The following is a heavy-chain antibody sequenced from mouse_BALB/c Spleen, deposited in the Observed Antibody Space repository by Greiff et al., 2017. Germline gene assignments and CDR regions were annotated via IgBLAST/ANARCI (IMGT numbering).Heavy chain of an antibody. CDR3: NTSPYGYDGYFDV. CDR1: GYTFTSYW. Sequence: VQLQQSGTVLARPGASVKMSCKASGYTFTSYWMHWVKQRPGQGLEWIGAIYPGNSDTSYNQKFKGKAKLTAVTSTSTAYMELSSLTNEDSAVYYCNTSPYGYDGYFDVWGAGTTVTVSS. J-gene: IGHJ1*01. CDR2: IYPGNSDT. V-gene: IGHV1-5*01. D-gene: IGHD2-2*01.